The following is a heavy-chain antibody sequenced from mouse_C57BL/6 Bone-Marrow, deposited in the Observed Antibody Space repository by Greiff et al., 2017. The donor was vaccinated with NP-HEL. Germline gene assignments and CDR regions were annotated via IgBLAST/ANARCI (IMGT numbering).Heavy chain of an antibody. Sequence: EVQGVESGGGLVQPGESLKLSCESNEYEFPSHDMSWVRKTPEKRLELVAAINSDGGSTYYPDTMERRFIISRDNTKKTLYLQMSSLRSEDTALYYCARTGDGYTGYWYFDVWGTGTTVTVSS. CDR2: INSDGGST. CDR1: EYEFPSHD. V-gene: IGHV5-2*01. D-gene: IGHD2-3*01. CDR3: ARTGDGYTGYWYFDV. J-gene: IGHJ1*03.